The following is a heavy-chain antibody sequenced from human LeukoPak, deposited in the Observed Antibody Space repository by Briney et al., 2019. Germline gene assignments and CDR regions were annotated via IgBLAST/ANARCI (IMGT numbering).Heavy chain of an antibody. CDR2: ISGSGGST. CDR3: AKIKVAAAGLGGYFDY. J-gene: IGHJ4*02. CDR1: GFTFSDYY. V-gene: IGHV3-23*01. Sequence: PGGSLRLSCAASGFTFSDYYMSWIRQAPGKGLEWVSAISGSGGSTYYADSVKGRFTISRDNSKNTLYLQMNSLRAEDTAVYYCAKIKVAAAGLGGYFDYWGQGTLVTVSS. D-gene: IGHD6-13*01.